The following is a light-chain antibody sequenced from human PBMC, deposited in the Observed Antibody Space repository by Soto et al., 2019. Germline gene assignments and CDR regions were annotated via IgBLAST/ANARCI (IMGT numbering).Light chain of an antibody. CDR3: QQRSNT. J-gene: IGKJ3*01. CDR1: RSASSNY. CDR2: AAS. V-gene: IGKV3-11*01. Sequence: EILLTQCPVTLCLSPWERATLSFGASRSASSNYLAWYQQKPGQAPRLLIYAASNGATGIPARFSGSGSGTAFTLTLRSLEPEDFAVYHCQQRSNTFGHGTKVDIK.